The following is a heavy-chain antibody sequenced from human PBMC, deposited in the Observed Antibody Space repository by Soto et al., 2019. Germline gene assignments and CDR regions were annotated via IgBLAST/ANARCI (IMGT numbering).Heavy chain of an antibody. J-gene: IGHJ4*02. Sequence: QMQLVQSGPEVKKPGTSVKVSCKDSGFTFTSSAVQWVRQARGQRLEWIGWIVVGSGNTNYPQKFQGRVTITRDMSTSTADMEVSSLRSESTAVYYFAADRSGSYYGGESWAFDYWGQGTLVTVSS. CDR2: IVVGSGNT. CDR3: AADRSGSYYGGESWAFDY. D-gene: IGHD1-26*01. CDR1: GFTFTSSA. V-gene: IGHV1-58*01.